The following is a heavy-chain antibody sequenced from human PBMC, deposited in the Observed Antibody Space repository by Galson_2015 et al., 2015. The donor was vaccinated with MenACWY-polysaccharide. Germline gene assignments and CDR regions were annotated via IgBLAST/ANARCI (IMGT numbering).Heavy chain of an antibody. V-gene: IGHV3-15*01. CDR2: IKSKADDGTT. J-gene: IGHJ4*02. CDR3: ATAEYQRIFFDY. Sequence: LRLSCAASGLTFSDAWMSWVRQAPGKGLQWVGRIKSKADDGTTDYAAPVKGRFTISRDDSKNTLYLQMNSLKTEDTAVYYCATAEYQRIFFDYWGQGTLVTVSS. CDR1: GLTFSDAW. D-gene: IGHD2/OR15-2a*01.